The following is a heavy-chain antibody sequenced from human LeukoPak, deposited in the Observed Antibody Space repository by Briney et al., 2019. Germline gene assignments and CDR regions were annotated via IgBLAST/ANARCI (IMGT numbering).Heavy chain of an antibody. J-gene: IGHJ6*03. CDR3: ASRTGYSSGWFPYYYYYMDV. V-gene: IGHV3-74*01. Sequence: GGSLRLSCAASGFTFSSYWMHWVRQAPGKGLVWVSRINSDGSSTSYADSVKGRFTISRDNVKNTLYLQMNSLRAEDTAVYYCASRTGYSSGWFPYYYYYMDVWGKGTTVTVSS. D-gene: IGHD6-19*01. CDR1: GFTFSSYW. CDR2: INSDGSST.